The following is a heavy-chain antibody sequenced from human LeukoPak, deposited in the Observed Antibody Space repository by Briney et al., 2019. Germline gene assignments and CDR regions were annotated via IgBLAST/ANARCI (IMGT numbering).Heavy chain of an antibody. CDR2: FDPESGET. D-gene: IGHD3-10*01. CDR1: GHSLTELS. CDR3: ACLLCYGDLIDHFGMDV. V-gene: IGHV1-24*01. Sequence: ASVKVSCKVSGHSLTELSMHWVRQAPGKGLEWMGGFDPESGETVYAQKFQARFTMTEGAPTDTVYMDLSSLTLEDTAVYYCACLLCYGDLIDHFGMDVWGKGTTVIVSS. J-gene: IGHJ6*04.